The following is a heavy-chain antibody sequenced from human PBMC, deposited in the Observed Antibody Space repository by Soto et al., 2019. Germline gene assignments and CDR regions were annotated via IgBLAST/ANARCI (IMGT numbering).Heavy chain of an antibody. CDR3: TRDLNDGNPFDY. CDR2: IDPGSGNP. D-gene: IGHD1-1*01. CDR1: GYTLTNYA. J-gene: IGHJ4*02. Sequence: QVQLVQSGAEVKKPGASVRVSCKASGYTLTNYAIHWVRQAAGQRLECLAWIDPGSGNPTYSQKFQGRITLSRDNSASTFYMDLSSLTSEDTAVYFCTRDLNDGNPFDYWGQGTLVTVSS. V-gene: IGHV1-3*01.